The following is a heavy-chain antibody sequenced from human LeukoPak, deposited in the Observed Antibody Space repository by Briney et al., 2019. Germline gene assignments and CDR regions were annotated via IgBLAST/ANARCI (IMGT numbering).Heavy chain of an antibody. CDR1: SGSISSYY. CDR2: IYYSGST. CDR3: ARAVSYYGLFYFDY. J-gene: IGHJ4*02. D-gene: IGHD2/OR15-2a*01. V-gene: IGHV4-59*01. Sequence: SETLSLTCTVSSGSISSYYWSWIRQPPGKGLEWIGNIYYSGSTNYGPSLKSRVTISVDTSKNQFSLKLTSVTAADTAVYFCARAVSYYGLFYFDYWGQGTLVTVPS.